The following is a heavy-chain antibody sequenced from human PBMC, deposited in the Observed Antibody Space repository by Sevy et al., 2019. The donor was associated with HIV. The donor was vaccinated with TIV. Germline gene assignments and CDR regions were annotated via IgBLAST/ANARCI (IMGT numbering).Heavy chain of an antibody. Sequence: GGSLRLSCAASGFTFSDYWMTWVRQAPGKGLEWVANIKEDGSEKYYVDSVKGRFTVSRDNAKNSLYLQMNSLRVEDTAVFYCARDRDCSGGRCYSGWFDLWGQGTLVTVSS. CDR3: ARDRDCSGGRCYSGWFDL. CDR1: GFTFSDYW. D-gene: IGHD2-15*01. V-gene: IGHV3-7*01. CDR2: IKEDGSEK. J-gene: IGHJ5*02.